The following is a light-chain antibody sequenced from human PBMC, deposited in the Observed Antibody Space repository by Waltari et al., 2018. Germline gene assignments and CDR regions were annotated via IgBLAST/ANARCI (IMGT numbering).Light chain of an antibody. V-gene: IGKV1-5*01. CDR3: QHYSASSFT. J-gene: IGKJ4*01. CDR2: YAS. CDR1: ENIDNL. Sequence: DIQMTQSPSTLSASVGDRVTIPCRVSENIDNLLAWYHQRPGEAPNLLIFYASTLEKGVPSRFSGSGSGTEFTLTISSLQPDDFATYYCQHYSASSFTFGGGTKLEIK.